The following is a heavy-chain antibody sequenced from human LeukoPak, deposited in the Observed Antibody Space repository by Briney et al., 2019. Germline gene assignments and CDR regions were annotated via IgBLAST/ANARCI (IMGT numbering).Heavy chain of an antibody. CDR3: ARDFIAAAAYYYYGMDV. Sequence: ASVKVSCKASGYTFTSYAMNWVRQAPGQGLEWVGWINTNTGNPTYAQGFTGRFVFSLDTSVSTAYLQISSLKAEDTAVYYCARDFIAAAAYYYYGMDVWGQGTTVTVSS. J-gene: IGHJ6*02. V-gene: IGHV7-4-1*02. CDR2: INTNTGNP. CDR1: GYTFTSYA. D-gene: IGHD6-13*01.